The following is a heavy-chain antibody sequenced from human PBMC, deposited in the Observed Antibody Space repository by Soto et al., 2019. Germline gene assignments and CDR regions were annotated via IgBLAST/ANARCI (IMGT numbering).Heavy chain of an antibody. CDR3: VRNGYYSLDV. J-gene: IGHJ6*02. CDR1: GDSIIGTGW. Sequence: QVQLQESGPGLVRPSGTLSLTCAVSGDSIIGTGWWSWVRQSPGKGRDWIGEVYHSGATNYNPSLKSRVTTSVDTSRNQFSLNLGSVTAADTAVYYCVRNGYYSLDVWGQGTTVTVSS. D-gene: IGHD3-22*01. V-gene: IGHV4-4*02. CDR2: VYHSGAT.